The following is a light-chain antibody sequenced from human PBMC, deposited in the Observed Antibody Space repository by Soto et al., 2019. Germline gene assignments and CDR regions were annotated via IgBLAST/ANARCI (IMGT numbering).Light chain of an antibody. J-gene: IGKJ1*01. V-gene: IGKV1-39*01. CDR2: AAS. CDR3: QQSYSTPWT. Sequence: DIQMTQSPSSLSASVGDRVPITCRASQSISSYLNWYQQKPGKAPKLLIYAASSLQSGVPSRFSGSGSGTDFTLTISSLQPEDFATYHCQQSYSTPWTFGQGTKVDIK. CDR1: QSISSY.